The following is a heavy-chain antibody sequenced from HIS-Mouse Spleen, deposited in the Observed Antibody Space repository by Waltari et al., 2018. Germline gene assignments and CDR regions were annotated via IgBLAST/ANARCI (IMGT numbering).Heavy chain of an antibody. CDR1: GGSISSYY. J-gene: IGHJ3*02. V-gene: IGHV4-4*07. Sequence: QVQLQESGPGLVKPSETLSLTCTVSGGSISSYYWSWIRQPAGKGLEWIGRIYTSGRTNHHPTLKSRVTMSVDTSKNQFSLKLSSVTAADTAVYYCARDFHDFWSGYYGGDKKHDAFDIWGQGTMVTVSS. D-gene: IGHD3-3*01. CDR2: IYTSGRT. CDR3: ARDFHDFWSGYYGGDKKHDAFDI.